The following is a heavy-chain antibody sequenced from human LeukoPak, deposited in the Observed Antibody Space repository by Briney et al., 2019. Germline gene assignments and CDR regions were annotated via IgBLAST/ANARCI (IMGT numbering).Heavy chain of an antibody. CDR1: GFTLIKFG. CDR2: VHTTTTIAAGTT. CDR3: ASDFPLYYYYMDV. V-gene: IGHV3-21*04. Sequence: NPGGSLRLSCTASGFTLIKFGLSWVRQAPGKGLEWVASVHTTTTIAAGTTFYADSVKGRFTISGDSSKNTAYLQMNTLRVEDTAVYYCASDFPLYYYYMDVWGKGTTVTVSS. J-gene: IGHJ6*03.